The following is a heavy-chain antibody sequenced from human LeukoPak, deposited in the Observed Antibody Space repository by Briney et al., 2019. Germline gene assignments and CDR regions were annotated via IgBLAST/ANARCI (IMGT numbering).Heavy chain of an antibody. CDR2: ISGDGVRT. J-gene: IGHJ4*02. D-gene: IGHD1-26*01. V-gene: IGHV3-43*02. Sequence: GGSLRLSCAASGFSFDDYAMHWVRQAPGKGPEWVSLISGDGVRTSYADAVKGRFTISRDNAKNTLYLQMNSLRAEDTAVYYCARDQSIAGPTTADYWGQGTLVTVSS. CDR3: ARDQSIAGPTTADY. CDR1: GFSFDDYA.